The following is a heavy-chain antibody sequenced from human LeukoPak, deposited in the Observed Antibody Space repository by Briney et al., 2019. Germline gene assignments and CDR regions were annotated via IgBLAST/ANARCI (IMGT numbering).Heavy chain of an antibody. CDR3: ARDEGYSYGYSDY. D-gene: IGHD5-18*01. J-gene: IGHJ4*02. CDR1: RFTFSDHY. Sequence: GGSLRLSCAASRFTFSDHYMDWVRQAPGKGLEWVANIKQDGSEKYYVDSVKGRFTISRDNAKNSLYLQMNSLRAEDTAVYYCARDEGYSYGYSDYWGQGTLVTVSS. CDR2: IKQDGSEK. V-gene: IGHV3-7*05.